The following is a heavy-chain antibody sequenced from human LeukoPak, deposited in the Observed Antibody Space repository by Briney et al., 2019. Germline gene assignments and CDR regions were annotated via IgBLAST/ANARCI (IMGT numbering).Heavy chain of an antibody. D-gene: IGHD3-9*01. Sequence: PGGSLRLSCAASGFTFSNAWMSWVRQAPGKGLEWVGRIKSKTDGGTTDYAAPVKGRFTISRDNSKNTLHLQMNSLRAEDTAVYYCAKPVYYDILTGYKAPYTGFDYWGQGTLVTVSS. CDR1: GFTFSNAW. J-gene: IGHJ4*02. V-gene: IGHV3-15*01. CDR3: AKPVYYDILTGYKAPYTGFDY. CDR2: IKSKTDGGTT.